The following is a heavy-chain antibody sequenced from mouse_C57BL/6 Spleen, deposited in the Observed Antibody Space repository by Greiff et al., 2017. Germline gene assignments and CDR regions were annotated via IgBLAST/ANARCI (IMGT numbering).Heavy chain of an antibody. V-gene: IGHV1-15*01. Sequence: QVQLQQSGAELVRPGASVTLSCKASGYTCTDYEMHWVKQTPVHGLEWIGAIDPETGGTAYNQKFKGKAILTADKSSSTAYMELRSLTSEDSAVYYCTDGYAYAMDYCGQGTSVTVSS. CDR3: TDGYAYAMDY. CDR2: IDPETGGT. J-gene: IGHJ4*01. CDR1: GYTCTDYE. D-gene: IGHD2-2*01.